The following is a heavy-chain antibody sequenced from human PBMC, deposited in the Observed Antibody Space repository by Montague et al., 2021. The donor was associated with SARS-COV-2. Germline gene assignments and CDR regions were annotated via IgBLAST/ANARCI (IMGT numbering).Heavy chain of an antibody. CDR2: ISYDGSSK. CDR1: GFIFSNFA. Sequence: CLRLSCAASGFIFSNFAFHWVRQAPGKGLEWVAVISYDGSSKDYAESVRGRFTVSRDNSRKTLYVQLNSLRVEDTAIYYCARGDGYNPPTDIDNWGQGTLVTVSS. J-gene: IGHJ4*02. D-gene: IGHD5-24*01. V-gene: IGHV3-30*04. CDR3: ARGDGYNPPTDIDN.